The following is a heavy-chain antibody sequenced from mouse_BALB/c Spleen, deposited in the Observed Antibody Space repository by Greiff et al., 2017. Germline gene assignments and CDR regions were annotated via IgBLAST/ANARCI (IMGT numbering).Heavy chain of an antibody. CDR1: GYTFTDYA. D-gene: IGHD2-1*01. CDR2: ISTYYGDA. CDR3: ARGGSTHLWDY. Sequence: VQGVESGAELVRPGVSVKISCKGSGYTFTDYAMHWVKQSHAKSLEWIGVISTYYGDASYNQKFKGKATMTVDKSSSTAYMELARLTSEDSAIYYCARGGSTHLWDYWGQGTSVTVSS. J-gene: IGHJ4*01. V-gene: IGHV1S137*01.